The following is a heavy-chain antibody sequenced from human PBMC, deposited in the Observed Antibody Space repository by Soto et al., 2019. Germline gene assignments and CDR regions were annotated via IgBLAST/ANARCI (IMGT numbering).Heavy chain of an antibody. V-gene: IGHV1-18*01. CDR3: ARSSSGITIFGVVIHYYYMDV. D-gene: IGHD3-3*01. CDR1: GYTFTSYG. CDR2: ISAYMGNT. Sequence: QVQLVQSGAEVKKPGASVKVSCKASGYTFTSYGISWVRQAPGQGLEWMGWISAYMGNTNYAQKLQGRVTMTTDTATSTAYMELRSLRSDDTAVYYCARSSSGITIFGVVIHYYYMDVWGKGTTVTVSS. J-gene: IGHJ6*03.